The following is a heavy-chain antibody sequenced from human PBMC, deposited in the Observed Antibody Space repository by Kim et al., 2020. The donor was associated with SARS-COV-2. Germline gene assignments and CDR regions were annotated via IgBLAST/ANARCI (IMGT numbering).Heavy chain of an antibody. J-gene: IGHJ3*02. V-gene: IGHV4-59*01. CDR3: ATDSSGYYYPTYAFDI. Sequence: SLKSRVTISVDTSKNQFSLKLSSVTAADTAVYYCATDSSGYYYPTYAFDIWGQGTMVTVSS. D-gene: IGHD3-22*01.